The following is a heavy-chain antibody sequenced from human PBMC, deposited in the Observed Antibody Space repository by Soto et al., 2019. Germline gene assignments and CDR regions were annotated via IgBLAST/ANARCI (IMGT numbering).Heavy chain of an antibody. CDR2: IYYSGST. CDR1: GGSISSGGYY. Sequence: SETLSLTCTVSGGSISSGGYYWSWIRQHPGKGLEWIGSIYYSGSTYYNPSLKSRVTISVDTSKNQFSLKLSSVTAADTAVYYCARLGPGLLRLYYYYYMDVWGKGTTVTVSS. J-gene: IGHJ6*03. CDR3: ARLGPGLLRLYYYYYMDV. V-gene: IGHV4-39*01. D-gene: IGHD3-22*01.